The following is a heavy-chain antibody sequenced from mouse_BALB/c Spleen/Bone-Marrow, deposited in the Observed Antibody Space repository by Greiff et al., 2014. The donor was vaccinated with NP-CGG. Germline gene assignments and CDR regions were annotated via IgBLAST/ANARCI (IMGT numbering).Heavy chain of an antibody. Sequence: EVQGVESGGGLVQPGGSLRLSCATSGFTFTDYYMSWVRQPPGQALEWLGFIRNKANGYTTEYSASVKGRFTISRDNSQSILYLQMNTLRAEDSAAYYCARDNYYGYHWYFDVWGAGTTVTVSS. V-gene: IGHV7-3*02. D-gene: IGHD1-2*01. CDR1: GFTFTDYY. CDR2: IRNKANGYTT. CDR3: ARDNYYGYHWYFDV. J-gene: IGHJ1*01.